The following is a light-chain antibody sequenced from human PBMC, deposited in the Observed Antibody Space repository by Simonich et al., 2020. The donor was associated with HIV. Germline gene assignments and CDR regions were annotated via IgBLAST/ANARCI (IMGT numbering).Light chain of an antibody. CDR2: SAS. J-gene: IGKJ4*01. CDR1: QDITNS. V-gene: IGKV1-9*01. Sequence: DIQMTQSPSSLSASVGDRVTITCQASQDITNSLNWYQQKSGKAPKVLIYSASTLQSWVPSRFSGSGSGTEFTLTISSLQPEDFATYYCQQLNSYPLTFGGGTKVEIK. CDR3: QQLNSYPLT.